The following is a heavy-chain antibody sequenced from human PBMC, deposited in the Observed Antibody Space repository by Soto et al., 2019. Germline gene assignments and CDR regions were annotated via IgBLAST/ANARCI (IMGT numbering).Heavy chain of an antibody. V-gene: IGHV1-69*01. D-gene: IGHD5-12*01. CDR3: ARDVGGEATIPY. CDR2: IIPNFGTT. J-gene: IGHJ4*02. Sequence: QVQLVQSGAEVKKPGSSVKVSCKASGGTFTNFVISWVRQAPGQGLEWMGGIIPNFGTTNYAQRFQGKVTISADENTRTAYLELSGLTSDDTSVYYCARDVGGEATIPYWGPGTLVTVSS. CDR1: GGTFTNFV.